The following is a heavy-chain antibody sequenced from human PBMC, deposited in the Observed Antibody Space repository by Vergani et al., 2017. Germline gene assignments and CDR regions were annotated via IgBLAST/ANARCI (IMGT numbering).Heavy chain of an antibody. CDR3: ARGALWWLRQIDS. Sequence: QVQLQESGPGLVKPSETLSLTCSVSGDSMNTYYWTWIRQPPGKGLEWIGYIYDSGDTKYNPSLKSRVTMSLVTSKNQFSLNLYSVTAADTAVYYCARGALWWLRQIDSWGQGTLVTVSS. D-gene: IGHD2-21*01. J-gene: IGHJ4*02. V-gene: IGHV4-59*01. CDR1: GDSMNTYY. CDR2: IYDSGDT.